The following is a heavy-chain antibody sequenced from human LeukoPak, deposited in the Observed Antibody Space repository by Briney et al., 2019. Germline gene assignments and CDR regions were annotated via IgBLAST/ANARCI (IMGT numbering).Heavy chain of an antibody. Sequence: PSETLSLTCSVSGDSISNTHYYWNWIRQPPGKGLEWIGEINHSGSTNYNPSLKSRVTISVDTSKNQFSLKLSSVTAADTAVYYCAKGIVGATVSFDYWGQGALVTVSS. CDR1: GDSISNTHYY. J-gene: IGHJ4*02. CDR3: AKGIVGATVSFDY. CDR2: INHSGST. V-gene: IGHV4-39*07. D-gene: IGHD1-26*01.